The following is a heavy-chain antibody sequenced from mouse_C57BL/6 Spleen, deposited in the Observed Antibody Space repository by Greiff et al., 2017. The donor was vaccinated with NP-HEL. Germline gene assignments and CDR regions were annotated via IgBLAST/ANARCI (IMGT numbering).Heavy chain of an antibody. D-gene: IGHD2-1*01. V-gene: IGHV1-64*01. CDR2: IHPNSGST. Sequence: VQLQQPGAELVKPGASVKLSCKASGYTFTSYWMHWVKQRPGQGLEWIGMIHPNSGSTNYNEKFKSKATLTVDKSSSTAYMQLSSLTSEDSAVYYGARPGLYGTHWYFDVWGTGTTVTVSS. CDR1: GYTFTSYW. CDR3: ARPGLYGTHWYFDV. J-gene: IGHJ1*03.